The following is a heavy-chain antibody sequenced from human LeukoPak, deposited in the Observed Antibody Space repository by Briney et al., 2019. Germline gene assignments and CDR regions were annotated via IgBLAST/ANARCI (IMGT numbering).Heavy chain of an antibody. CDR1: GFTFSSYA. J-gene: IGHJ3*02. V-gene: IGHV3-30-3*01. CDR2: ISYDGSNK. Sequence: GGSLRLSCAASGFTFSSYAMHWVRQAPGKGLEWVAVISYDGSNKYYADSVKGRFTISRDNSKNTLYLQMNSLKTEDTAVYYCTTPYSISSWYADAFDIWGQGTMVTVSS. CDR3: TTPYSISSWYADAFDI. D-gene: IGHD6-13*01.